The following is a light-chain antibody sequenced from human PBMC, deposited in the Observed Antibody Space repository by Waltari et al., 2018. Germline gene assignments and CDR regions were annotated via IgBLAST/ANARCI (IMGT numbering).Light chain of an antibody. V-gene: IGLV1-47*01. CDR1: SSNIGSHS. Sequence: QSVLTQPPSASGTPGQRVTISCSGSSSNIGSHSVYSSQQLPGTAPKLRIYRNNQRPSGVPDRCSGSKSGTSASLAISGLRSEDEVDYYCAAWDDSLNGHWVFGGGTKVTVL. J-gene: IGLJ3*02. CDR2: RNN. CDR3: AAWDDSLNGHWV.